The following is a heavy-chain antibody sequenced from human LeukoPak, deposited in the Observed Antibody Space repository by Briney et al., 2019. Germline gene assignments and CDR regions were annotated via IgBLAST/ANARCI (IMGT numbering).Heavy chain of an antibody. J-gene: IGHJ2*01. CDR2: IYYSGST. V-gene: IGHV4-59*12. CDR3: ARVSSSWYQDWYFDL. CDR1: GGSISSYY. Sequence: PSETLSLTCTVSGGSISSYYWSWIRQPPGKGLEWIGYIYYSGSTNYNPSLKSRVTISVETSKNQFSLKLSSVTAADTALYYCARVSSSWYQDWYFDLWGRGTLVTVSS. D-gene: IGHD6-13*01.